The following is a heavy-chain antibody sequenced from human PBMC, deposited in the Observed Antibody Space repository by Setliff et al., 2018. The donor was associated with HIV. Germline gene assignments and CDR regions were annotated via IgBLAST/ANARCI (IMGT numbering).Heavy chain of an antibody. CDR2: INWNGASV. CDR3: AKDNNYYDSSSYMYYFDY. CDR1: GFTFDDYG. D-gene: IGHD3-22*01. Sequence: AGGSLRLSCAASGFTFDDYGMSWVRQAPGKGLEWVSGINWNGASVGYADSVKGRFTISRDNSKNTLYLQMNSLRAEDTAAYYCAKDNNYYDSSSYMYYFDYWGQGTLVTVSS. J-gene: IGHJ4*02. V-gene: IGHV3-20*04.